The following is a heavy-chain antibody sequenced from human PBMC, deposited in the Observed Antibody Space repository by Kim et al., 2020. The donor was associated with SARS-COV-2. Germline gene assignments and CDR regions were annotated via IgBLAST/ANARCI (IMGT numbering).Heavy chain of an antibody. CDR2: ISPTGGSR. CDR3: SRCSGYYSPTFDH. D-gene: IGHD3-22*01. J-gene: IGHJ4*02. V-gene: IGHV1-46*01. CDR1: GYSFSDYY. Sequence: ASVKVSCKASGYSFSDYYLHWLRQAPGQGLEWMGVISPTGGSRNYAEKFQGRLTLTRDLSTNAVSMELHSLTSEDSAVYFCSRCSGYYSPTFDHWGQGTQVAVPS.